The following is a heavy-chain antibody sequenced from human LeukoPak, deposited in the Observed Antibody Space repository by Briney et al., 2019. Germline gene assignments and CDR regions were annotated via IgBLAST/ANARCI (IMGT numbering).Heavy chain of an antibody. CDR2: IWYDGFNK. V-gene: IGHV3-33*01. CDR1: GFTFSSYV. J-gene: IGHJ4*02. CDR3: ARDLGNWGWNDF. D-gene: IGHD7-27*01. Sequence: GGSLRLSCAASGFTFSSYVMHWVRQAPGKGMEWVAVIWYDGFNKYYADSVKGRFTISRDNSKNTLYLQMNSLRAEDTAVYYCARDLGNWGWNDFWGQGTLVTVSS.